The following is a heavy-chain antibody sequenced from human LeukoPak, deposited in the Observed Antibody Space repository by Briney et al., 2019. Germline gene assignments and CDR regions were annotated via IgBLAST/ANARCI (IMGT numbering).Heavy chain of an antibody. CDR2: IYYSGTT. CDR3: ATEYSSSPHY. D-gene: IGHD3-22*01. CDR1: GVSISTSRYH. V-gene: IGHV4-39*07. Sequence: SETLSLTCTVSGVSISTSRYHWGWLRQPPGKGLEWIASIYYSGTTYYNPSLKSRVTISVDTSKNQFSLKLNSVTAADTAVYYCATEYSSSPHYWGQGALVTVSS. J-gene: IGHJ4*02.